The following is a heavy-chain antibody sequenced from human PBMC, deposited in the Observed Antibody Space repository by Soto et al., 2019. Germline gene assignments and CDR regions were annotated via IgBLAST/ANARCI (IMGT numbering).Heavy chain of an antibody. V-gene: IGHV4-59*08. CDR1: GGSISSYY. CDR3: ARGWWEREGYVMDV. J-gene: IGHJ6*02. Sequence: QVQLQESGPGLVQPSKTLSLTCTVSGGSISSYYWSWVRQPPGKELQYIGYIYYSGSTNYNPSLKMRVTMXXXTXXYQFSLPLSSVTAADTAVYYWARGWWEREGYVMDVWGQGTTVTVSS. CDR2: IYYSGST. D-gene: IGHD1-26*01.